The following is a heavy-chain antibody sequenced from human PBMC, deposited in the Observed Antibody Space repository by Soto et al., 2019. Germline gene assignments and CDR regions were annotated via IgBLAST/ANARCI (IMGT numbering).Heavy chain of an antibody. V-gene: IGHV3-33*01. CDR3: ARTAYYYDSSGYYLDC. J-gene: IGHJ4*02. D-gene: IGHD3-22*01. Sequence: GGSLRFSCAASGFTFSSYRIHWIRQAPGKGLEWVAVIWYDGRNTYYADSVKGRFTISIDNSKNTLYLQMNSLRAENTAVYYCARTAYYYDSSGYYLDCWGQGALVTVSS. CDR2: IWYDGRNT. CDR1: GFTFSSYR.